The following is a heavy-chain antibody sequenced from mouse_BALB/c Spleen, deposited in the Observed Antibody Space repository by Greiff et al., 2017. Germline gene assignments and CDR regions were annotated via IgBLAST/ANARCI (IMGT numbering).Heavy chain of an antibody. CDR2: INPSNGRT. D-gene: IGHD1-3*01. CDR3: ASVKRAFDY. CDR1: GYTFTSYW. Sequence: QVQLKQPGAELVKPGASVKLSCKASGYTFTSYWMHWVKQRPGQGLEWIGEINPSNGRTNYNEKFKSKATLTVDKSSSTAYMQLSSLTSEDSAVYYCASVKRAFDYWGQGTTLTVSS. J-gene: IGHJ2*01. V-gene: IGHV1S81*02.